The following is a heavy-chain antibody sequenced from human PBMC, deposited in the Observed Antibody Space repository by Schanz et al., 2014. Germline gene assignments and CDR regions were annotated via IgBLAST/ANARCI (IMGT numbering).Heavy chain of an antibody. Sequence: QVQLVESGGGVVQPGGSLRLSCAASGSTFSSYGMHWVRQAPGKGLEWVAFIRDDGSNKFYADSVRGRFTISRDNSKNTLYLQMNSLGAEDTAVYYCAKEGVTAAGTLYWGQGTLVTVSS. CDR2: IRDDGSNK. D-gene: IGHD6-13*01. J-gene: IGHJ4*02. CDR1: GSTFSSYG. V-gene: IGHV3-30*02. CDR3: AKEGVTAAGTLY.